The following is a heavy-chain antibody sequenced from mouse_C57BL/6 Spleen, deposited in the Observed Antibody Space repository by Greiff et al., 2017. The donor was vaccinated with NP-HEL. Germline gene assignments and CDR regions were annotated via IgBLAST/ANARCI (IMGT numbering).Heavy chain of an antibody. V-gene: IGHV1-61*01. CDR3: ARGYYGSSYEYAMDY. CDR2: IYPSDSET. J-gene: IGHJ4*01. Sequence: QVQLQQPGAELVRPGSSVKLSCKASGYTFTSYWMDWVKQRPGQGLEWIGNIYPSDSETHYNQKFKDKATLTVDKSSSTAYMQLSSLTSEDSAVYYCARGYYGSSYEYAMDYWGQGTSVTVSS. D-gene: IGHD1-1*01. CDR1: GYTFTSYW.